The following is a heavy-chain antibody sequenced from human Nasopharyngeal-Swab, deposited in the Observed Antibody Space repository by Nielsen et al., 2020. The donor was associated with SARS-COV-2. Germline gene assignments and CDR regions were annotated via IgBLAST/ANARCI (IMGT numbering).Heavy chain of an antibody. CDR3: ARGGPPTYYDILTGYPYYYYGMDV. D-gene: IGHD3-9*01. CDR1: GFTFSSYS. Sequence: GESLKISCAASGFTFSSYSMNWVRQAPGKGLEWVSYISSSGSTIHYADSVKGRFTISRDNAKNSLYLQMNSLRAEDTAVYYCARGGPPTYYDILTGYPYYYYGMDVWGQGTTVTVSS. J-gene: IGHJ6*02. V-gene: IGHV3-48*04. CDR2: ISSSGSTI.